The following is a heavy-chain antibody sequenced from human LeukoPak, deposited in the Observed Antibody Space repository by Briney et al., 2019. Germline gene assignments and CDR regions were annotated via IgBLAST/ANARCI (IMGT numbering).Heavy chain of an antibody. V-gene: IGHV4-4*07. J-gene: IGHJ4*02. CDR3: AREGRSSTPGY. D-gene: IGHD2-15*01. Sequence: SEALSLTCTVSGGSITSDYWSWVRQPAGKGLEWIGRISASGGTNYNPSLESRVTLSVDTSKNQLSLKLSSVPAADTAVYYCAREGRSSTPGYWGQGTLVTVSS. CDR1: GGSITSDY. CDR2: ISASGGT.